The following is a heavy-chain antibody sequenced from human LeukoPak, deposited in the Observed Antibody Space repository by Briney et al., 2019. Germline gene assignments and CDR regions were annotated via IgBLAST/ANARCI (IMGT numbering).Heavy chain of an antibody. CDR2: IRTYGSTD. J-gene: IGHJ4*02. V-gene: IGHV3-30*02. D-gene: IGHD1-1*01. CDR1: GFTFSSYGLSSYG. CDR3: AKDLPTAYFDY. Sequence: PGGSLRLSCAASGFTFSSYGLSSYGMPPVWQAPGRGLEWVGCIRTYGSTDYCPDSVKGRSTITRDNSKNTPFPHVSTVRAYDTAVYYCAKDLPTAYFDYWGLGTLVTVS.